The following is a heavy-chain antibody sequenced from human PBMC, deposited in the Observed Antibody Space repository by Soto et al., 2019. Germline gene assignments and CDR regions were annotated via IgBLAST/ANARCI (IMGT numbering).Heavy chain of an antibody. CDR2: MNHGGST. Sequence: QVQLQQWGAGLLKPSETLSLTCAVYGRSFSGYYWSWIRQPPGKGLEWIGEMNHGGSTNYNPSLKSRVTISVDTSQHQFSLNLSSVTAADTAVYYCARAYGGNSGVFDYWGQGTLVTVSS. CDR1: GRSFSGYY. D-gene: IGHD4-17*01. V-gene: IGHV4-34*01. J-gene: IGHJ4*02. CDR3: ARAYGGNSGVFDY.